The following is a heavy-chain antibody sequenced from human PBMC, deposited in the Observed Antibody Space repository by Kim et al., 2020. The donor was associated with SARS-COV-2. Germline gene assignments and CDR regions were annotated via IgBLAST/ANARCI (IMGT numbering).Heavy chain of an antibody. Sequence: TNSNPSLKSRDTIAVDTSKNPFSLKVSSVTAADTAVYYCARGDSSGQVDYWGQGTLVTVSS. D-gene: IGHD6-19*01. CDR2: T. CDR3: ARGDSSGQVDY. V-gene: IGHV4-34*01. J-gene: IGHJ4*02.